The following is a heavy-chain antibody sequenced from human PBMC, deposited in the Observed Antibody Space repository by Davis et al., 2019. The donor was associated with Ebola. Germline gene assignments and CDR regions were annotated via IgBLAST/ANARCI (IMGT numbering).Heavy chain of an antibody. V-gene: IGHV3-53*01. CDR1: GFTVSSNY. CDR3: ARGSHYDFWSGPAYYYYGMDV. J-gene: IGHJ6*02. D-gene: IGHD3-3*01. Sequence: GGSLRLSCAASGFTVSSNYMSWVRQAPGKGLEWVSVIYSCGSTYYADSVKGRFTISRDNSKNTLYLQMNSLRAEDTAVYYCARGSHYDFWSGPAYYYYGMDVWGQGTTVTVSS. CDR2: IYSCGST.